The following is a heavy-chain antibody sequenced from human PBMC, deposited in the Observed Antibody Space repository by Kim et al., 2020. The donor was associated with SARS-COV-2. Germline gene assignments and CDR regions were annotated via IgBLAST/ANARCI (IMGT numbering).Heavy chain of an antibody. Sequence: ASVKVSCKASGYTFTSYGISWVRQAPGQGLEWMGWISAYNGNTNYAQKLQGRVTMTTDTSTSTAYMELRSLRSDDTAVYYCARSSYYYDSSGYYDSNDYWGQGTLVTVSS. V-gene: IGHV1-18*01. J-gene: IGHJ4*02. CDR2: ISAYNGNT. D-gene: IGHD3-22*01. CDR1: GYTFTSYG. CDR3: ARSSYYYDSSGYYDSNDY.